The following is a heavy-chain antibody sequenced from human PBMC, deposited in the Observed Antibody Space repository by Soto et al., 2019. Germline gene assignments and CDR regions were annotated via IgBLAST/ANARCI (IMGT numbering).Heavy chain of an antibody. D-gene: IGHD2-15*01. CDR3: ARARGARYFDY. V-gene: IGHV4-30-4*01. Sequence: QVQLQESGPGLVKPSQTLSLTCTVSGGSISSGDYYWSWIRQPPGKGLEWIGYIYYSGSTYYNPSLKSRVTISGDSSKNQSCLKLSSVTAADTAVYYSARARGARYFDYWGQGTLVTVSS. CDR1: GGSISSGDYY. CDR2: IYYSGST. J-gene: IGHJ4*02.